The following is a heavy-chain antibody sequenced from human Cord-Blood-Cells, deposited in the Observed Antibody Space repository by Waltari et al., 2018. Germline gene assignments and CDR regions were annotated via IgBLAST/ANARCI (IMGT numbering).Heavy chain of an antibody. D-gene: IGHD2-8*01. CDR1: GFPFSSYW. V-gene: IGHV3-7*01. Sequence: EVQLVESGGGLVQPGGSLRLSCAASGFPFSSYWMRWVRQAPGKGLEGLANIKQDGSEKYYVDSVKGRFTISRDNAKNSLYLQMNSLRAEDTAVYYCASTNDAFDIWGQGTMVTVSS. CDR2: IKQDGSEK. J-gene: IGHJ3*02. CDR3: ASTNDAFDI.